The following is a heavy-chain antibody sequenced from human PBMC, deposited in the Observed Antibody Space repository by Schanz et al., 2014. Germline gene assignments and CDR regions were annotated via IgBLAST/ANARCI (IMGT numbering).Heavy chain of an antibody. CDR2: ISRDGTTS. J-gene: IGHJ3*02. D-gene: IGHD7-27*01. CDR1: GFIFNDYY. CDR3: ARENLNWEAFDI. Sequence: QVQLAESGGGLVKPGGSLRLSCAASGFIFNDYYMNWIRQAPGKGLEWLSYISRDGTTSYYADSVKGRFTISRDNAKNSLYLEMTSLRGEDTAVYYCARENLNWEAFDIWGQGTVVTVSS. V-gene: IGHV3-11*01.